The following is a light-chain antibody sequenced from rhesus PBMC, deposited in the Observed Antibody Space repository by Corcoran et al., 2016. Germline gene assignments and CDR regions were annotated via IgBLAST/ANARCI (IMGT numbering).Light chain of an antibody. CDR3: QPYDDWNT. CDR1: QSVNSN. J-gene: IGKJ3*01. V-gene: IGKV3-35*01. Sequence: ETVMTQSPATLSLSPGERATLSCRASQSVNSNVAWYHQKPAQPPRLLIYLASNRATGVPDRFSGRASGTDFTLPISSLDPEDVGIYYCQPYDDWNTFGPGTKLDIQ. CDR2: LAS.